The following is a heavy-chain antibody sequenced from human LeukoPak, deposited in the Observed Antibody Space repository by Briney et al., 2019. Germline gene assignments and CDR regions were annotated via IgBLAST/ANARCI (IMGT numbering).Heavy chain of an antibody. CDR1: GYTFTGYY. J-gene: IGHJ4*02. Sequence: GASVKVSCKASGYTFTGYYMHWVRQAPGQGLEWMGWIYPNSGGTNYAQKFQGRVTMTRDTSISTAYMELSRLRSDDTAVYYCARHCGYSGYDPGWHFDYWGQGTLVTVSS. CDR3: ARHCGYSGYDPGWHFDY. V-gene: IGHV1-2*02. CDR2: IYPNSGGT. D-gene: IGHD5-12*01.